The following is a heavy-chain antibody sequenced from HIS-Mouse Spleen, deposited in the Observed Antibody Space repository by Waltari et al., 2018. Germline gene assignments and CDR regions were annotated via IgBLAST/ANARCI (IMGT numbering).Heavy chain of an antibody. CDR2: IYYSGRP. J-gene: IGHJ4*02. Sequence: QVQLQESGPGLVKPSETLSLTCTVSGGSISSYYWSWIRQPPGKGLEWIGYIYYSGRPNYNPSLKSRVTISVDTSKNRFSLKLSSVTAADTAVYYCARGGLLAATYYFDYWGQGTLVTVSS. V-gene: IGHV4-59*08. CDR3: ARGGLLAATYYFDY. CDR1: GGSISSYY. D-gene: IGHD2-15*01.